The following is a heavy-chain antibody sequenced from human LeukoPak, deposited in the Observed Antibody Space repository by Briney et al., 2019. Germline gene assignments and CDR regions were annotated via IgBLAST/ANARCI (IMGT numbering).Heavy chain of an antibody. CDR2: INHSGST. Sequence: ETLSLTCAVYGGSFSGYYWSWIRQPPGKGLEWIGEINHSGSTNYNSPLKSRVTISVDTSKNQFSLKLSSVTAADTAVYYCATPDSSGYYYLYWGQGTLVTVSS. J-gene: IGHJ4*02. CDR1: GGSFSGYY. V-gene: IGHV4-34*01. CDR3: ATPDSSGYYYLY. D-gene: IGHD3-22*01.